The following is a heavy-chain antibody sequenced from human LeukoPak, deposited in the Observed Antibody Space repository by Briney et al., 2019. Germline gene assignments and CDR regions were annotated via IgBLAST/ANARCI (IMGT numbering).Heavy chain of an antibody. J-gene: IGHJ4*02. CDR3: AKADGDKPFDY. V-gene: IGHV3-74*01. D-gene: IGHD4-17*01. CDR2: INSDGSST. Sequence: GGSLRLSCAASGLSIGDNSMHWVRQAPGKGLVWVSRINSDGSSTTYADSLKGRFTISRDNAKNSLYLQVNSLRAEDTAVYYCAKADGDKPFDYWGQGTLVTVSS. CDR1: GLSIGDNS.